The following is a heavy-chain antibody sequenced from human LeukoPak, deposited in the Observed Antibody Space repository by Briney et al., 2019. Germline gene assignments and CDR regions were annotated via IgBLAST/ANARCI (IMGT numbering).Heavy chain of an antibody. CDR2: INSAGSST. CDR3: AVPPPPGFSYGENLFDY. V-gene: IGHV3-74*01. J-gene: IGHJ4*02. D-gene: IGHD5-18*01. Sequence: PGGSLRLSCAASGFTFSNYWMHWVRQAPGKGLVWVSRINSAGSSTSYADSVKGRFTISRDNAKNTLYLQMNSLRAEDTPVYYCAVPPPPGFSYGENLFDYWGQGTLVTVSS. CDR1: GFTFSNYW.